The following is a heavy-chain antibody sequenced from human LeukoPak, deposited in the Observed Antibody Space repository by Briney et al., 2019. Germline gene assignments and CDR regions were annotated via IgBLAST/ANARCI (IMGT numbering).Heavy chain of an antibody. D-gene: IGHD6-6*01. J-gene: IGHJ4*02. Sequence: SETLSLTCAVYGGSFSGYYWSWIRQPPGKGLEWIGEINHSGSTNYNPSLKSRVTISVDTSKNQFSLKLSSVTAADTAVYYCARLGSIAARPGDGYWGQGTLVTVSS. CDR3: ARLGSIAARPGDGY. V-gene: IGHV4-34*01. CDR1: GGSFSGYY. CDR2: INHSGST.